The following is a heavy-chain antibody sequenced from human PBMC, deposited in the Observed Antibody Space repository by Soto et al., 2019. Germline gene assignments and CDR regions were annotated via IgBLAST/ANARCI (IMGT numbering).Heavy chain of an antibody. J-gene: IGHJ4*02. CDR3: ARSLNYDYVWGSTKGVLEC. D-gene: IGHD3-16*01. CDR1: GYTFTSYY. Sequence: ASVKISCKASGYTFTSYYMHWVRQAPGQGLEWMGIINPSGGSTSYAQKFQGRVTMTRDTSTSTVYMELSSLRSEDTAVYYCARSLNYDYVWGSTKGVLECWGQGTLVTVSS. CDR2: INPSGGST. V-gene: IGHV1-46*01.